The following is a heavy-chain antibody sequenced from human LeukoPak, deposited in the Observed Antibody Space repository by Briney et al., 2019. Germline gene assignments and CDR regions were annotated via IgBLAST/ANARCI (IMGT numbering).Heavy chain of an antibody. D-gene: IGHD2-15*01. Sequence: ASVKVSCKASGYTFRNYGISWVRQAPGQGLEWMGWISVDIGNTNYAQNLQGRVTMTRDTFTSTAYMELTGLRSDDMAVYSCARDRLGYCGGGTCLLFDNWGQGTPVTVSS. CDR2: ISVDIGNT. CDR3: ARDRLGYCGGGTCLLFDN. CDR1: GYTFRNYG. J-gene: IGHJ4*02. V-gene: IGHV1-18*03.